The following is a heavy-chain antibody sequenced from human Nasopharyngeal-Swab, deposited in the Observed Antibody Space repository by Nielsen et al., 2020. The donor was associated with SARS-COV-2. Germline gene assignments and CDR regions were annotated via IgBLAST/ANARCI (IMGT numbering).Heavy chain of an antibody. CDR2: IYYSGST. CDR1: GGSISSSSYY. D-gene: IGHD6-19*01. J-gene: IGHJ4*02. Sequence: SETLSLTCTVSGGSISSSSYYWGWIRQPPGKGLEWIGTIYYSGSTYYNPSLKSRVTISVDTSKNQFSLKLSSVTAADTAVYYCARHVATTSGWFTFDYWGQGTLVTVSS. CDR3: ARHVATTSGWFTFDY. V-gene: IGHV4-39*01.